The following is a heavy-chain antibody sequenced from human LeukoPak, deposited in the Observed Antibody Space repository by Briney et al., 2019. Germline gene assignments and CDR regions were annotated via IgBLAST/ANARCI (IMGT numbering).Heavy chain of an antibody. Sequence: ASVKVSCKASGYTFTSYDINWVRQATGQGLEWMGWMNPNSGNTGYAQKFQGRVTITRNTSISTAYMELSSLRSEDTAVYYCARKSDAKSYYPDWGQGTLVTVSS. CDR2: MNPNSGNT. D-gene: IGHD3-10*01. CDR3: ARKSDAKSYYPD. V-gene: IGHV1-8*01. CDR1: GYTFTSYD. J-gene: IGHJ4*02.